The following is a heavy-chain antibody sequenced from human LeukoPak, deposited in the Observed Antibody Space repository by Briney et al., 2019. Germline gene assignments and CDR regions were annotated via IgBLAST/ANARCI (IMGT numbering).Heavy chain of an antibody. CDR2: INHRATT. J-gene: IGHJ4*02. CDR3: ARGPKDTSMLMKNYVNFFDM. CDR1: GGSFSGYF. V-gene: IGHV4-34*01. D-gene: IGHD5-18*01. Sequence: SETLSLTCAVYGGSFSGYFWTWSRQSPGKGLEWIGEINHRATTDYNPSLKSRVSLSVDTSTNQFSLKLTSVTAADTAVYYCARGPKDTSMLMKNYVNFFDMWGQGTLVTVSS.